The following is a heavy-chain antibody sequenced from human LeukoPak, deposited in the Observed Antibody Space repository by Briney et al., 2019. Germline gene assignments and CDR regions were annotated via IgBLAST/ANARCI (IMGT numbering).Heavy chain of an antibody. V-gene: IGHV1-46*01. CDR1: GYTLTSYY. D-gene: IGHD6-13*01. Sequence: GASVKVSCKASGYTLTSYYMHWVRQAPGQGLEWMGIINPSGGSTSYAQKFQGRVTITADKSTSTAYMELSSLRSEDTAVYYCARDEVIGVYSSGWYSNHYFDYWGQGTLVTVSS. J-gene: IGHJ4*02. CDR3: ARDEVIGVYSSGWYSNHYFDY. CDR2: INPSGGST.